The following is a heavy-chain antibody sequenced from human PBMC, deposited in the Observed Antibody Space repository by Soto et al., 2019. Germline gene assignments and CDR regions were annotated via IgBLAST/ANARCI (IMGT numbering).Heavy chain of an antibody. CDR3: ARDQRYYDSSGSTLSV. J-gene: IGHJ6*02. CDR2: ISYDGSNK. Sequence: GGSLRLSCAASGFTFSSYAMHWVRQAPGKGLEWVAVISYDGSNKYYADSVKGRFTISRDNSKNTLYLQMNSLRAEDTAVYYCARDQRYYDSSGSTLSVWGQGTTVTVSS. V-gene: IGHV3-30-3*01. D-gene: IGHD3-22*01. CDR1: GFTFSSYA.